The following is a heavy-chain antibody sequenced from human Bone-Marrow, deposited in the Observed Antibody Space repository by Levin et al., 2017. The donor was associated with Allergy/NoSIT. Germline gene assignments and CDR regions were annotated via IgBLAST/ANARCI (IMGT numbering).Heavy chain of an antibody. Sequence: SETLSLTCTVSGGSISSSSYYWGWIRQPPGKGLEWIGSIYYSGSTYYNPSLKSRVTISVDTSKNQFSLKLSSVTAADTAVYYCARGATPNYYCSGSYYNPHYYGMDVWGQGTTVTVSS. CDR1: GGSISSSSYY. V-gene: IGHV4-39*01. J-gene: IGHJ6*02. D-gene: IGHD3-10*01. CDR3: ARGATPNYYCSGSYYNPHYYGMDV. CDR2: IYYSGST.